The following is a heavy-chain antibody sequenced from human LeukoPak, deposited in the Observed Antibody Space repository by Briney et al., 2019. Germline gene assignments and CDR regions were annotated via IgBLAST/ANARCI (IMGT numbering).Heavy chain of an antibody. CDR2: INSDGSST. V-gene: IGHV3-74*01. CDR3: ARDEGDQWQPLDY. J-gene: IGHJ4*02. D-gene: IGHD6-19*01. CDR1: GFTFSTYW. Sequence: PGGSLRLSCAASGFTFSTYWMHWVRPAPGKGLVWVSRINSDGSSTIYADSVKGRFTMSRDNAKKTLYLQMNSLRAEDTAVYYCARDEGDQWQPLDYWGQGTLVTVSS.